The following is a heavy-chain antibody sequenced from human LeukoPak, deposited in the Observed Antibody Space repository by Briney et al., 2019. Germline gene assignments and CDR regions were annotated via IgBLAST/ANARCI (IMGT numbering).Heavy chain of an antibody. CDR1: GGSMSSYY. CDR3: ARLSGVPGDPDY. Sequence: SETLSLTCTVSGGSMSSYYWSFIRQPAGKGLEWIGRIHTSGTTYYNPSLKSRVTLSVDTSRNQFSLRLTSVTAADTAVYYCARLSGVPGDPDYWGQGNLVTVAS. J-gene: IGHJ4*02. D-gene: IGHD3-10*01. V-gene: IGHV4-4*07. CDR2: IHTSGTT.